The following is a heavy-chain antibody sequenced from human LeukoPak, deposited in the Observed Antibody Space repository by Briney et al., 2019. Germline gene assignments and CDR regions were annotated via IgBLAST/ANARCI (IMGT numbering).Heavy chain of an antibody. D-gene: IGHD3/OR15-3a*01. V-gene: IGHV3-23*01. CDR2: ISDSGGNT. CDR1: GITLSNYG. Sequence: GGSLRLSCAVSGITLSNYGMSWVRQAPGKGLEWVAGISDSGGNTKYADSVKGRFTISRDNPRNTLYLQMNSLRAEDTAVYFCAKRGVVIRVILVGFHKEAYYFESWGQGALVTVSS. CDR3: AKRGVVIRVILVGFHKEAYYFES. J-gene: IGHJ4*02.